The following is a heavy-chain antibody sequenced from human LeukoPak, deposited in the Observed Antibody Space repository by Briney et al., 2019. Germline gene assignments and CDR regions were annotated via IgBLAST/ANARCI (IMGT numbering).Heavy chain of an antibody. CDR3: ASSGSYRFDY. CDR2: ITASGTAM. CDR1: GFTFSSYS. Sequence: GALRLSCAASGFTFSSYSMNWVRQAPGKGLEWVSHITASGTAMFYADSVKGRFTISRDNAKNSLYLQMNSLRDEDTAVYYCASSGSYRFDYWGQGTLVTVSS. J-gene: IGHJ4*02. D-gene: IGHD1-26*01. V-gene: IGHV3-48*02.